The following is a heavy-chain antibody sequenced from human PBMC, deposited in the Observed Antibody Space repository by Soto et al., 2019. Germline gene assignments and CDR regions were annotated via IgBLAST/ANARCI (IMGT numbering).Heavy chain of an antibody. CDR1: GFSLSTSGVG. Sequence: QITLKESGPTLVNPTQTLTLTCTFSGFSLSTSGVGVGWIRQPPGKALEWLALIYWDDDKRYSPSLKSRLTITKDTSKNQVVLTMTNMDPVDTATYYCAHSPADIVVVPAAEGWFDPWGQGTLVTVSS. V-gene: IGHV2-5*02. D-gene: IGHD2-2*01. J-gene: IGHJ5*02. CDR2: IYWDDDK. CDR3: AHSPADIVVVPAAEGWFDP.